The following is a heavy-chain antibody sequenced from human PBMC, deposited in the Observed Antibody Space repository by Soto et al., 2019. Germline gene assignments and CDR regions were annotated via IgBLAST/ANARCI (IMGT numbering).Heavy chain of an antibody. J-gene: IGHJ4*02. D-gene: IGHD3-9*01. CDR1: GYTFTSYS. Sequence: QVQLVQSGAEVKKPGASVKVSCKTSGYTFTSYSFTCVRQAPGQGLEWMGWASSDNGKTNYAENVRGRVTMTTDPSTSTAYMELRSLTSDDKAVYYCARVRTGFYTDDYWGQGTLVTVSS. CDR2: ASSDNGKT. V-gene: IGHV1-18*01. CDR3: ARVRTGFYTDDY.